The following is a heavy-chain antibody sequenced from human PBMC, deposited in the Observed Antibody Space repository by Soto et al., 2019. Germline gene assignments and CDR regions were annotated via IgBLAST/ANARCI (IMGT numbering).Heavy chain of an antibody. CDR3: AKGYGAQSYFDY. V-gene: IGHV3-23*01. D-gene: IGHD4-17*01. CDR2: ISGTAGGT. J-gene: IGHJ4*02. Sequence: PGGSLRLSCAASGFMFSHYAMSWVRQAPGKGLEWVSAISGTAGGTYYADSVKGRFTISRDNSKNTLSLQMNSLRADDTAVYYCAKGYGAQSYFDYWGQGTLVTVSS. CDR1: GFMFSHYA.